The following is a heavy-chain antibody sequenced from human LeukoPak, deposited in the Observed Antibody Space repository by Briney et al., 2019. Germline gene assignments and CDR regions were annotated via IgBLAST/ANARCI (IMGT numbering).Heavy chain of an antibody. Sequence: ASVKVSCKASGYTFTSYDINWVRQAPGQGLEWMGWISAYNGNANYAQNLQGRVTMTTDTSTSTAYMELRSLRSDDTAVYYCARDSSRGDVQRFFIGSSSGWSRGISSWFDPWGQGTLVTVSS. CDR3: ARDSSRGDVQRFFIGSSSGWSRGISSWFDP. J-gene: IGHJ5*02. CDR2: ISAYNGNA. D-gene: IGHD6-19*01. V-gene: IGHV1-18*01. CDR1: GYTFTSYD.